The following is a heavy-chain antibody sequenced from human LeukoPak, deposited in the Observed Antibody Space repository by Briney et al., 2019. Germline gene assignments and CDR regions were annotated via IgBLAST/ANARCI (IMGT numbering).Heavy chain of an antibody. CDR3: ARERNNKYYYDSSTWDY. V-gene: IGHV1-18*01. Sequence: ASVKVSCKASGYTFTSYGISWVRQAPGQGLEWMGWISAYNGNTNYAQKLQGRVTMTTDTSTSTAYMELRSLRSDDTAVYYCARERNNKYYYDSSTWDYWGQGTLVTVSS. D-gene: IGHD3-22*01. J-gene: IGHJ4*02. CDR1: GYTFTSYG. CDR2: ISAYNGNT.